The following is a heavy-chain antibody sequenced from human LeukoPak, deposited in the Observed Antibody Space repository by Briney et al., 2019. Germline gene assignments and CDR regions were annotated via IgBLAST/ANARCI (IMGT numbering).Heavy chain of an antibody. CDR1: GFTFGDYG. CDR2: IRSKAYGGTI. J-gene: IGHJ3*02. Sequence: PGGSLRLSCTASGFTFGDYGMGWFRQAPGKGLEWVGFIRSKAYGGTIEYGASVKGRFIISRDDSKSIAYLQMNSLKIEDTAVYYCARLWKFWGAFDIWGQGTMVTVSS. D-gene: IGHD3-16*01. V-gene: IGHV3-49*03. CDR3: ARLWKFWGAFDI.